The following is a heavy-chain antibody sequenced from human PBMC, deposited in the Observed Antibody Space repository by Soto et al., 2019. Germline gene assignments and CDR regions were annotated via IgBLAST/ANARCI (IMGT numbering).Heavy chain of an antibody. V-gene: IGHV4-59*01. CDR1: GGSISSYY. Sequence: SETLSLTCTVSGGSISSYYWSWIRQPPGKGLEWIGYIYYSGSTNYNPSLKSRVTISVDTSKNQFSLKLSSVTAADTAVYYCARVLLPPLNYYYYMDVWGKGTTVTVSS. CDR3: ARVLLPPLNYYYYMDV. J-gene: IGHJ6*03. CDR2: IYYSGST. D-gene: IGHD3-3*01.